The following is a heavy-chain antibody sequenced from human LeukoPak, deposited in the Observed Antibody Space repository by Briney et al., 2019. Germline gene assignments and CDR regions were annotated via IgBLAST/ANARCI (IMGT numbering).Heavy chain of an antibody. CDR1: GFTVSANY. CDR2: IYSGGGT. CDR3: ARASYDFWSGYDY. V-gene: IGHV3-66*01. Sequence: PGGSLRLSCAASGFTVSANYMSWVRQAPGKGLDWVSVIYSGGGTYYADSVKGRFTISRDNSKNTLYLQINSLRAEDTAVYYCARASYDFWSGYDYWGQGTLVTVSS. J-gene: IGHJ4*02. D-gene: IGHD3-3*01.